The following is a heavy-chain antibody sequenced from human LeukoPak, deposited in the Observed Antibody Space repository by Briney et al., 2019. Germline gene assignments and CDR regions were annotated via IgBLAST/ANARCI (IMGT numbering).Heavy chain of an antibody. CDR1: GFSLSTSGMC. Sequence: SGPTLVNPTQTLTLTCTFSGFSLSTSGMCVSWIRQPPGKALEWLARIDWDDDKYYSTSLKTRLSISKDTSKNRVVLTMTNMDPVDTATYYCARKDTGWAAVSGTSAFDFWGRGTMVSVSS. CDR2: IDWDDDK. CDR3: ARKDTGWAAVSGTSAFDF. D-gene: IGHD6-19*01. V-gene: IGHV2-70*11. J-gene: IGHJ3*01.